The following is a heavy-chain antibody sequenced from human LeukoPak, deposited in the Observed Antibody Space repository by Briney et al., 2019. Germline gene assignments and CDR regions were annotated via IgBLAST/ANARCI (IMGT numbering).Heavy chain of an antibody. D-gene: IGHD2-2*01. J-gene: IGHJ4*02. CDR2: IIPIFGTA. CDR1: GGTFSSYA. Sequence: SVKVSCKASGGTFSSYAISWVRQAPGQGLEWMGVIIPIFGTANYAQKFQGRVTITTDESTSTAYMELSSLRSEDTAVYYCARGPLPGAGHFDYWGQGTLVTVSS. V-gene: IGHV1-69*05. CDR3: ARGPLPGAGHFDY.